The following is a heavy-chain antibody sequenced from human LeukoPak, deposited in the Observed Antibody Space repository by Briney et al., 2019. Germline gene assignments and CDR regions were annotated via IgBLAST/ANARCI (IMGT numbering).Heavy chain of an antibody. D-gene: IGHD3-16*01. CDR1: EFTFSSYA. J-gene: IGHJ4*02. V-gene: IGHV3-74*01. Sequence: GPLRLSCAASEFTFSSYAMHWVRHAPGKGLGWVSRINTDGSSTSYADSGKGRFTISRDNAKNTLYLQMNSLRAEATAVYYCARSELRWGGPVFDYWGQGTLVTLSS. CDR2: INTDGSST. CDR3: ARSELRWGGPVFDY.